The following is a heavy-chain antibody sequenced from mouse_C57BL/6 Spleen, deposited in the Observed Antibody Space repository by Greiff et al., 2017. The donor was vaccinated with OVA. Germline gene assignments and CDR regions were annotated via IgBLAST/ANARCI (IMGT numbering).Heavy chain of an antibody. CDR1: GYSITSGYY. D-gene: IGHD4-1*01. V-gene: IGHV3-6*01. CDR2: ISYDGSN. J-gene: IGHJ2*01. CDR3: ARDELGPYYFDY. Sequence: VQLQQSGPGLVKPSQSLSLTCSVTGYSITSGYYWNWIRQFPGNKLEWMGYISYDGSNNYNPSLKNRISITRDTSKNQFFLKLNSVTTEDTATYYCARDELGPYYFDYWGQGTTLTVSS.